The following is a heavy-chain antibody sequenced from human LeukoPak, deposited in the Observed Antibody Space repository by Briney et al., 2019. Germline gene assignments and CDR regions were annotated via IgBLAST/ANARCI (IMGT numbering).Heavy chain of an antibody. V-gene: IGHV1-69*13. J-gene: IGHJ3*02. Sequence: ASVKVSCKASGGTFSSYAISWVRQAPGQGLEWMGGIIPIFGTANYAQKFQGRVTITADESTSTAYMELSSLRSEDTAVYYCARDPFVRFLEWLSSSGSAFDIWGQGTMVTVSS. CDR3: ARDPFVRFLEWLSSSGSAFDI. CDR2: IIPIFGTA. D-gene: IGHD3-3*01. CDR1: GGTFSSYA.